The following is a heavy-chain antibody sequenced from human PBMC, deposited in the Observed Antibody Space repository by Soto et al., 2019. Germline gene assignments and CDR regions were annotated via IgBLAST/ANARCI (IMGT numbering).Heavy chain of an antibody. J-gene: IGHJ4*02. CDR3: ASGAAAAIVYYFDY. CDR2: ISAYNGNT. Sequence: GESLKISCKASGYTFTSYGISWVRQAPGQGLEWMGWISAYNGNTNYAQKLQGRVTMTTYTSTSTAYMELRSLRSDDTAVYYGASGAAAAIVYYFDYWGQGTLVTVSS. D-gene: IGHD2-2*01. V-gene: IGHV1-18*01. CDR1: GYTFTSYG.